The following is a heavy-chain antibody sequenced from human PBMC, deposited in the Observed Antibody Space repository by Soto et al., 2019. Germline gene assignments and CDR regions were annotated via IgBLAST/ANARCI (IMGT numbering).Heavy chain of an antibody. J-gene: IGHJ5*02. CDR1: GGTFNNYV. Sequence: QVHLVQSGAEVKKPGSSVKVSCKASGGTFNNYVFIWVRQAPGQGLEWMGGIIPVFGTTNYAQKFHGRLTITVDESTSTAYMELNNLITDDTAIYYCTLVDQGVTNYRHWFGPWGEGTRVSVSS. V-gene: IGHV1-69*01. CDR3: TLVDQGVTNYRHWFGP. D-gene: IGHD4-17*01. CDR2: IIPVFGTT.